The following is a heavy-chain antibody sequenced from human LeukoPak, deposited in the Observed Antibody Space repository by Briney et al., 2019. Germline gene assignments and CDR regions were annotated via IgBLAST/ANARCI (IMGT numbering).Heavy chain of an antibody. Sequence: AAVKVSCKASGYTFTSYDINGVRQATGQGLEGMGWRNPNSGNTGYAQKFPGRVTITRNTSISTAYMELSSLRSEDTAVYYCERGGPGSGWYFSTGIKNDAFDIWGKGTMVTVYS. J-gene: IGHJ3*02. CDR3: ERGGPGSGWYFSTGIKNDAFDI. CDR2: RNPNSGNT. D-gene: IGHD6-19*01. V-gene: IGHV1-8*03. CDR1: GYTFTSYD.